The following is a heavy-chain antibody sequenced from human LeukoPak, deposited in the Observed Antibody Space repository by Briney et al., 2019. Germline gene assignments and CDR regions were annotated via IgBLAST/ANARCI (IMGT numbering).Heavy chain of an antibody. D-gene: IGHD5-12*01. CDR2: IYHSGST. V-gene: IGHV4-38-2*01. Sequence: PSETLSLTCAVSGYSISSGYYWGWIRQPPGKGLEWIGSIYHSGSTYYNPSLKSRVTISVDTSKNQFSLKLSSVTAADTAVYYCARRVEWLRWIWFDYWGQGTLVTVSS. J-gene: IGHJ4*02. CDR3: ARRVEWLRWIWFDY. CDR1: GYSISSGYY.